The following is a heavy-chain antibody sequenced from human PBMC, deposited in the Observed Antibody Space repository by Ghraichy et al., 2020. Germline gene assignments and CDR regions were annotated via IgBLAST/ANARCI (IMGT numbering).Heavy chain of an antibody. V-gene: IGHV3-23*01. CDR2: ISGSGGST. Sequence: GESLNISCAASGFTFSSYAMSWVRQAPGKGLEWVSAISGSGGSTYYADSVKGRFTISRDNSKNTLYLQMNSLRAEDTAVYYCAKDKSWNDGLQMGYWGQGTLVTVSS. D-gene: IGHD1-1*01. CDR3: AKDKSWNDGLQMGY. J-gene: IGHJ4*02. CDR1: GFTFSSYA.